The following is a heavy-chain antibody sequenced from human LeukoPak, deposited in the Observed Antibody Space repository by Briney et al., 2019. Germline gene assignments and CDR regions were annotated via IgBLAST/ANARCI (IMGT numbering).Heavy chain of an antibody. CDR3: ARDRGYSSEIDY. CDR1: GFTFSSYW. V-gene: IGHV3-7*03. J-gene: IGHJ4*02. Sequence: GGSLRLSCAASGFTFSSYWMNWVRQAPGKGLEWVAKIKQDGSEKYYVDSVKGRFTISRDNTKNSLYLQMNSLRAEDTALYYCARDRGYSSEIDYWGQGTLVTVSS. CDR2: IKQDGSEK. D-gene: IGHD5-18*01.